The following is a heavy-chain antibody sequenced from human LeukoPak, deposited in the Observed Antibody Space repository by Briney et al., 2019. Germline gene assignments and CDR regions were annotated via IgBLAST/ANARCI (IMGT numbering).Heavy chain of an antibody. V-gene: IGHV1-69*05. D-gene: IGHD3-3*01. CDR2: IIPIFGTA. J-gene: IGHJ3*02. CDR1: GGTFSSYA. Sequence: SVKVSCKTSGGTFSSYAISWVRQAPGQGLEWMGGIIPIFGTANYAQKFQGRVTITTDESTSTAYMELSSLRSEDTAVYYCAREEREIFGVVIIGDDAFDIWGQGTMVTVSS. CDR3: AREEREIFGVVIIGDDAFDI.